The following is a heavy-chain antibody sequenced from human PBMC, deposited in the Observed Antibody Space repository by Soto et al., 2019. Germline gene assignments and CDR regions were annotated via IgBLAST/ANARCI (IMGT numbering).Heavy chain of an antibody. D-gene: IGHD6-13*01. CDR2: IYSGGST. V-gene: IGHV3-53*04. CDR3: ARAGSAAVGMAFDY. CDR1: GFTVSSNY. J-gene: IGHJ4*02. Sequence: PGGSLRLSCAASGFTVSSNYMSWVRQAPGKGLEWVSVIYSGGSTYYADSMKGRFTISRHNSKNTLYLQMNSLRAEDTAVYYCARAGSAAVGMAFDYWGQGTLVTVSS.